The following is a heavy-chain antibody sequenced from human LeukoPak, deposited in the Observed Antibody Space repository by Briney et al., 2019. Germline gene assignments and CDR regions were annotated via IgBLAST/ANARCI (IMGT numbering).Heavy chain of an antibody. Sequence: SETLSLTCTVSGVSISSYYWSWIRQPPGKGLEWIGYSYYSGSTNYYPSLKRRVTISVDTSKNQFSLKLSSVTAADTAVYYCARDVYKYDSSGSMAFDIWGQGTMVTVSS. CDR3: ARDVYKYDSSGSMAFDI. CDR2: SYYSGST. J-gene: IGHJ3*02. CDR1: GVSISSYY. V-gene: IGHV4-59*01. D-gene: IGHD3-22*01.